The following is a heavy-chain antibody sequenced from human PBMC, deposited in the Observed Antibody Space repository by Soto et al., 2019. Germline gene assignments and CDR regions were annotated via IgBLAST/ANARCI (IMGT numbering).Heavy chain of an antibody. J-gene: IGHJ4*02. CDR2: IVVGSGNT. CDR1: GFTFTSSA. Sequence: QVVQSGAEVKKPGASVKVSCKASGFTFTSSAVQWVRQARGQRLEWIGWIVVGSGNTNYAQKFQERVTITRDMSTSTAYMELSSLRSEDTAVYYCAAAPQYYDFWSGYPADYWGQGTLVTVSS. D-gene: IGHD3-3*01. V-gene: IGHV1-58*01. CDR3: AAAPQYYDFWSGYPADY.